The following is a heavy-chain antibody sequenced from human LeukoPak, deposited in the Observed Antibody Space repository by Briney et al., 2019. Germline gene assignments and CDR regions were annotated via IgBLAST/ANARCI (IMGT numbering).Heavy chain of an antibody. V-gene: IGHV4-59*11. CDR2: IYYNGST. CDR1: GCSISNHY. J-gene: IGHJ6*04. Sequence: PWETLSLTCTVSGCSISNHYWSWLRQPPGKGLECIGHIYYNGSTNYNTSRKSRVTISVDTSKNRFSLKLSSETAADTAVYDCARAHYYDSTKMDVGGKGTTVTVPS. D-gene: IGHD3-22*01. CDR3: ARAHYYDSTKMDV.